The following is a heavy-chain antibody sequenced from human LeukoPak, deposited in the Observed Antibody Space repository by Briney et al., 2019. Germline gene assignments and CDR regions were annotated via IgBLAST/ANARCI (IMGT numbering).Heavy chain of an antibody. CDR3: ASRGIVATDVRY. D-gene: IGHD5-12*01. CDR2: INHSGST. V-gene: IGHV4-34*01. CDR1: GGSFSGYY. Sequence: SETLSLTCAVYGGSFSGYYWSWIRQPPGKGLEWIGEINHSGSTNYNPSLKSRVTISVDTSKNQFSLKLSSVTAADTAVYYCASRGIVATDVRYWGQGTLATVSS. J-gene: IGHJ4*02.